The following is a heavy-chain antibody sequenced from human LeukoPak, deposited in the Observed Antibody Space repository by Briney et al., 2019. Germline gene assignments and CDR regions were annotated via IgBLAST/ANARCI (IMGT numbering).Heavy chain of an antibody. CDR1: GFTFSSYS. CDR3: ARGEWLRSHFDY. V-gene: IGHV3-21*01. J-gene: IGHJ4*02. Sequence: PGGSLRLSCAASGFTFSSYSMNWVRQAPGKGLEWVSSISSSSSYIYYADSVKGRFTISRDNAKNSLYLQMNSLRAEDTAVYYCARGEWLRSHFDYWGQGTLVTVSS. D-gene: IGHD5-12*01. CDR2: ISSSSSYI.